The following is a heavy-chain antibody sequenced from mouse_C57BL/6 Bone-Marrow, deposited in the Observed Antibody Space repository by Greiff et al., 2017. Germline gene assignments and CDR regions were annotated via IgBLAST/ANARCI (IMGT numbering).Heavy chain of an antibody. CDR1: GFNIKDDY. J-gene: IGHJ1*03. CDR2: IDPENGDT. CDR3: TTWYYGSSYFDV. V-gene: IGHV14-4*01. D-gene: IGHD1-1*01. Sequence: EVMLVESGAELVRPGASVKLSCTASGFNIKDDYMHWVKQRPEQGLEWIGWIDPENGDTEYASKFQGKATITADTSSNTAYLQLSSLTSEDTAVYYCTTWYYGSSYFDVWGTGTTVTVSS.